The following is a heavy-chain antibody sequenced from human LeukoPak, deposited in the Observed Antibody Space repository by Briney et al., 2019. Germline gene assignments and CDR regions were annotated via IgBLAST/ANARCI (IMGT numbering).Heavy chain of an antibody. D-gene: IGHD3-9*01. Sequence: SETLSLTCTVSGGSISSSNYYWGWIRQPPEKGLEWIGSIYYSGSTYYNPSLKSRVTISVDTSKNQFSLKLSSVTAADTAVYYCARHLPGRYFDWLFYFDYWGQGTLVTVSS. CDR2: IYYSGST. V-gene: IGHV4-39*01. CDR1: GGSISSSNYY. J-gene: IGHJ4*02. CDR3: ARHLPGRYFDWLFYFDY.